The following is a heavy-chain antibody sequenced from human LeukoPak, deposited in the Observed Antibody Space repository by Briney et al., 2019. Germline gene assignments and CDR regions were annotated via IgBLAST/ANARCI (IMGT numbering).Heavy chain of an antibody. CDR2: ISPGDSDT. D-gene: IGHD6-13*01. CDR3: ARHRVVSSSEYFDL. CDR1: GYSFTNYW. V-gene: IGHV5-51*01. J-gene: IGHJ2*01. Sequence: GESLKISCKGSGYSFTNYWVAWVRQMPGKGLEWMGIISPGDSDTRYSTSFQGQVSMSADKSISTAYLQWSGLRASDTATYYCARHRVVSSSEYFDLWGRGTLVTVSS.